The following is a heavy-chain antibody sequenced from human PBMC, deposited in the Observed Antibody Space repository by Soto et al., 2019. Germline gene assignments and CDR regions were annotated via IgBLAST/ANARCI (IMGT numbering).Heavy chain of an antibody. Sequence: SETLSLTCTVSGGSISSYYWSWIRQPPGKGLEWIGYIYYSGSTNYNPSLKSRVTISVDTSKNQFSLKLSSVTAADTAVYYCASMYYYGSGSLDYWGQGTLVTVSS. D-gene: IGHD3-10*01. CDR3: ASMYYYGSGSLDY. CDR1: GGSISSYY. CDR2: IYYSGST. V-gene: IGHV4-59*08. J-gene: IGHJ4*02.